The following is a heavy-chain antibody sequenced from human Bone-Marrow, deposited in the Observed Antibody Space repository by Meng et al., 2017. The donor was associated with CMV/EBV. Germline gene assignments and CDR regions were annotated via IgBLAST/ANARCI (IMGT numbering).Heavy chain of an antibody. V-gene: IGHV1-69*06. D-gene: IGHD6-19*01. CDR1: GGTVSSYA. J-gene: IGHJ5*02. CDR2: IIPIFGTA. CDR3: ARDPEYSSGWYYWFDP. Sequence: SGGTVSSYAISWVRQAPGQGLEWMGGIIPIFGTANYAQKFQGRVTITADKSTSTAYMELSSLRSEDTAVYYCARDPEYSSGWYYWFDPWGQGTLVTVSS.